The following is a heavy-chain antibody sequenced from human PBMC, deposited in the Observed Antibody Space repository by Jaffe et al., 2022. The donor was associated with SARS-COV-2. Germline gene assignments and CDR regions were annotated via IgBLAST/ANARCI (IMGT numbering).Heavy chain of an antibody. Sequence: EAQLVESGGGLVKPGGSLRLSCGVSGFTFSDAWMSWVRQAPGEGLEWVGRIKSKTAGETTDYAAPVKGRFTISRDDSKRTVHLQMNSLKTEDTAVYYCTPYHEGSYVYWGQGTLVTVSS. CDR1: GFTFSDAW. CDR3: TPYHEGSYVY. D-gene: IGHD1-26*01. V-gene: IGHV3-15*01. J-gene: IGHJ4*02. CDR2: IKSKTAGETT.